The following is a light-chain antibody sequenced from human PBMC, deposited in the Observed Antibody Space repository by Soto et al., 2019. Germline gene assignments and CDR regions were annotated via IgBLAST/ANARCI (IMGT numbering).Light chain of an antibody. J-gene: IGLJ1*01. CDR2: GDN. CDR1: TSNIGAPYD. Sequence: QSVLTQPPSVSGAPGQRVSISCTGSTSNIGAPYDVHWYQHLPGTAPKLLIYGDNNRPSGVPDRFSGYKSGTSASLAITRLQAEDEADYYCQSYDISLHNYVFGTGTKLTVL. CDR3: QSYDISLHNYV. V-gene: IGLV1-40*01.